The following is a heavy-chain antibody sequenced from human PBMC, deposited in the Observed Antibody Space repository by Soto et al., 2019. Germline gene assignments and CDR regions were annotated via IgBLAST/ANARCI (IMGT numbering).Heavy chain of an antibody. CDR1: GYTFTSYD. CDR2: MNPNSGNT. D-gene: IGHD3-3*01. CDR3: ARWTTYDFWSGRAPFDP. Sequence: QVQLVQSGAEVKKPGASVKVSCKASGYTFTSYDINWVRQATGQGLEWMGWMNPNSGNTGYAQKFKGRVTMPRNTSISTAYMELSSLRSEDTAVYYCARWTTYDFWSGRAPFDPWGQGTLVTVSS. J-gene: IGHJ5*02. V-gene: IGHV1-8*01.